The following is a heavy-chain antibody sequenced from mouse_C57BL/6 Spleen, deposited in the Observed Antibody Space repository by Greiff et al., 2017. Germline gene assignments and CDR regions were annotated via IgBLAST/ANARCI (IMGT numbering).Heavy chain of an antibody. D-gene: IGHD1-1*01. V-gene: IGHV14-3*01. Sequence: EVQLQQSVAELVRPGASVKLSCTASGFNIKNTYMPWVKQRPEQGLEWIGRIDPANGNTKYAPKFQGKATITADASSNTAYLQISSLTSEDTAIYYCARDYGRSYGYFDVWGTGTTVTVSS. J-gene: IGHJ1*03. CDR2: IDPANGNT. CDR3: ARDYGRSYGYFDV. CDR1: GFNIKNTY.